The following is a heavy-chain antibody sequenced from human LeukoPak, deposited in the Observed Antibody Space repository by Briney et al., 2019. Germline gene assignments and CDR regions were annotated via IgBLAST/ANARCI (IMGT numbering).Heavy chain of an antibody. D-gene: IGHD1-26*01. Sequence: GGSLRLSCAASGFTFSSYEMNWVRQAPGKGPEWVANIKQDGSEKYYVDSVKGRFTISRDNAKNSLYLHMDSLRAEDTAFYYCARDKIVGATSLDYWGQGTLVTVSS. CDR2: IKQDGSEK. V-gene: IGHV3-7*01. CDR1: GFTFSSYE. CDR3: ARDKIVGATSLDY. J-gene: IGHJ4*02.